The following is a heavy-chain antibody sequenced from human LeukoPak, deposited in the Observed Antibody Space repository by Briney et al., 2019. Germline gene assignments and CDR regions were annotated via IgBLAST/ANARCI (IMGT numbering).Heavy chain of an antibody. Sequence: GGSLRLSCAASGFTFSSYWMNWARQAPGKGLEWVASINHNGNVNYYVDSVKGRFTISRDNAKNSLYLQMSNLRAEDTALYYCAKDMAMDVWGQGTTVTVSS. J-gene: IGHJ6*02. CDR3: AKDMAMDV. CDR1: GFTFSSYW. CDR2: INHNGNVN. V-gene: IGHV3-7*03. D-gene: IGHD3-10*01.